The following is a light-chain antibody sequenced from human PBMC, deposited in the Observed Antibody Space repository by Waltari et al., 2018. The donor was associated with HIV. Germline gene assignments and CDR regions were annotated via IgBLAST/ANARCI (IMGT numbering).Light chain of an antibody. CDR2: EVS. J-gene: IGLJ2*01. V-gene: IGLV2-8*01. CDR3: SSYGDNIRVL. CDR1: SSDLGASAS. Sequence: QSALTQPPSASGSLGQSVTISCTGSSSDLGASASVSWFQQHPNNAPKLLLYEVSKRPSGVPDRFSGSRSGETAFLSVSGLQPDDTAAYFCSSYGDNIRVLFGGGTNLTVL.